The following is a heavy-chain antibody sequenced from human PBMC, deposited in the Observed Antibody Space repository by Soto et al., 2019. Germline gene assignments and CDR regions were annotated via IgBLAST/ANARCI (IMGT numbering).Heavy chain of an antibody. J-gene: IGHJ4*01. CDR1: VFTFIDYT. CDR2: ISKSGSYI. Sequence: GWSLRLSCLCTVFTFIDYTLNWVRQPPGKGLEWVSSISKSGSYIYYADSLKGRFTISRDNAKDSVYLQMNALRVEDTAIYYCAREAAGYSEYFDFWGHGTLVTVSS. D-gene: IGHD6-25*01. CDR3: AREAAGYSEYFDF. V-gene: IGHV3-21*01.